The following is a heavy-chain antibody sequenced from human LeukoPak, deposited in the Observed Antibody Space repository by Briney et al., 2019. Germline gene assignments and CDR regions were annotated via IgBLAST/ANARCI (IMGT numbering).Heavy chain of an antibody. J-gene: IGHJ4*02. V-gene: IGHV3-23*01. CDR3: AKLAGDCSGGSCSDY. CDR2: ISAGGSST. CDR1: GFTFSVYA. Sequence: GGSLRLSCADSGFTFSVYAMIWVRQAPGKGLEWVSGISAGGSSTYYADSVKGRFTISRDNSKNTLYLQMNSLRAEDTALFYCAKLAGDCSGGSCSDYWGQRTLVTVSS. D-gene: IGHD2-15*01.